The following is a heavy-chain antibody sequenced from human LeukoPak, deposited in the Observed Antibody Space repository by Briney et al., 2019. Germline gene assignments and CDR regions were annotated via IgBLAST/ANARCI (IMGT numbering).Heavy chain of an antibody. CDR1: GFTFSNFA. CDR2: ISPSGGST. Sequence: GGSLRLSCAASGFTFSNFAMGWVRQAPGKGLEWVSTISPSGGSTYYAYSVKGRFTISKDNSKNTLYLQMNSLRAEDTAVYFCAKLSPAMNVFNYWGQGTLVTVSS. J-gene: IGHJ4*02. V-gene: IGHV3-23*01. D-gene: IGHD1-1*01. CDR3: AKLSPAMNVFNY.